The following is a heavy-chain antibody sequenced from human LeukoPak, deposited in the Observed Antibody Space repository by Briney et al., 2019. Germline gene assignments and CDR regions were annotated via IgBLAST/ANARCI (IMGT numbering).Heavy chain of an antibody. J-gene: IGHJ4*02. D-gene: IGHD3-22*01. V-gene: IGHV4-4*02. CDR3: AREPIVVVGLDY. CDR2: IYHSGST. CDR1: GGSISSSNW. Sequence: SETLSLTCAVSGGSISSSNWWSWVRPPPGKGLEWIGSIYHSGSTYYNPSLKSRVTISVDTSKNQFSLKLSSVTAADTAVYYCAREPIVVVGLDYWGQGTLVTVSS.